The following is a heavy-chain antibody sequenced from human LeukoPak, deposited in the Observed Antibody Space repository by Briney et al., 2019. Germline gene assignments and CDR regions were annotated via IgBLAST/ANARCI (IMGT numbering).Heavy chain of an antibody. J-gene: IGHJ4*02. Sequence: ASVKVSCKVSGYTLTELSMHWVRQAPGKGLEWMGGFDPEDGETIYAQKFQGRVTITADKSTSTAYMELSSLRSEDTAVYYCARAPYYYDSSGYHFDYWGQGTLVTVSS. CDR3: ARAPYYYDSSGYHFDY. CDR1: GYTLTELS. V-gene: IGHV1-24*01. CDR2: FDPEDGET. D-gene: IGHD3-22*01.